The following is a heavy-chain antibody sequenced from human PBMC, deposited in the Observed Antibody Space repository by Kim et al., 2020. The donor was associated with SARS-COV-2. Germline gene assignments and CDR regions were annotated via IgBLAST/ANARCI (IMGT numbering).Heavy chain of an antibody. CDR2: ST. Sequence: STRYADSVKGRFTVSRDNAKNTLYLQMNSLRAEDTAVYYCVRMYGMDVWGQGTTVTVSS. J-gene: IGHJ6*02. V-gene: IGHV3-74*01. CDR3: VRMYGMDV.